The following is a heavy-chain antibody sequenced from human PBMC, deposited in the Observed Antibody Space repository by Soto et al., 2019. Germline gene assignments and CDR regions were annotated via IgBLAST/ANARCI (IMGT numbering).Heavy chain of an antibody. J-gene: IGHJ6*02. CDR1: GYSFTSYW. CDR3: AIIAPLVGYYSTYYGMDV. CDR2: IYPGDSDT. Sequence: PGESLKISCKGSGYSFTSYWIGWVRQMPGKGLEWMGIIYPGDSDTRYSPSFQGQVTISADKSISTAYLQWSSLKASDTAMYYCAIIAPLVGYYSTYYGMDVWGQGTTVTVSS. V-gene: IGHV5-51*01. D-gene: IGHD3-22*01.